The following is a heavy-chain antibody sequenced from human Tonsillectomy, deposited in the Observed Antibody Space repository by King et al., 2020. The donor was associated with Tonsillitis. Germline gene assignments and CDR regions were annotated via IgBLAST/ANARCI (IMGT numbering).Heavy chain of an antibody. J-gene: IGHJ4*02. D-gene: IGHD3-10*01. CDR2: IYWDDDK. V-gene: IGHV2-5*02. CDR3: AHRRAGLFFGEYPFDY. Sequence: TLKESGPTLVKPTQTLTLTCTFSGFSLSTSGVGVGWIRQPPGKALEGLGIIYWDDDKRYSPSLKSRLTISKDTSKNQVVLTMTNMDPVDTATYYCAHRRAGLFFGEYPFDYWGQGTLVTVSS. CDR1: GFSLSTSGVG.